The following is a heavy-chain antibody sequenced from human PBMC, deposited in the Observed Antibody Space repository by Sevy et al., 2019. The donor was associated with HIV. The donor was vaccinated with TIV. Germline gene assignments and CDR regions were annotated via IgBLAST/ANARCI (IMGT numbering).Heavy chain of an antibody. V-gene: IGHV3-53*01. CDR2: VYSGGTT. Sequence: GGSLRLSCAASGFTVNSYYMSWVRQAPGKGLEWVSVVYSGGTTYYADSVKGRFTISKDNTKNIMYLQMKSRRAEDTAVYYCARHISFGELGSWFDPWGQGTLVTVSS. D-gene: IGHD3-10*01. J-gene: IGHJ5*02. CDR3: ARHISFGELGSWFDP. CDR1: GFTVNSYY.